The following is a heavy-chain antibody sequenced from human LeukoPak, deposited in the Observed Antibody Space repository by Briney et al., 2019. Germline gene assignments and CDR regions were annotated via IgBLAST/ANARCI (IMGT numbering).Heavy chain of an antibody. J-gene: IGHJ3*02. CDR1: GFTFSDYY. CDR3: AKDMRVLAGALNAFDI. D-gene: IGHD2-8*02. Sequence: IPGGSLRLSCAASGFTFSDYYMSWIRQAPGKGLEWVSYISSSSSYTNYADSVKGRFTISRDNSKNTLYLQMNSLRAEDTAVYYCAKDMRVLAGALNAFDIWGQGTMVTVSS. V-gene: IGHV3-11*06. CDR2: ISSSSSYT.